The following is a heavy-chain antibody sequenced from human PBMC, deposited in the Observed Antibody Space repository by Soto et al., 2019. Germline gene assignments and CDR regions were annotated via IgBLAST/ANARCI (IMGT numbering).Heavy chain of an antibody. V-gene: IGHV1-58*01. CDR2: IVVGSGNT. CDR3: AAGSTLSGGPSPGFVH. J-gene: IGHJ5*02. CDR1: GFTFTSSA. D-gene: IGHD2-15*01. Sequence: MRLVQSGPEVKKPGTSVKVSCKPSGFTFTSSALPWVRQARGQRLEWIGWIVVGSGNTNYAQQFQERVTITRDMSTSTAYMQLSSLRSEDTAVYYCAAGSTLSGGPSPGFVHWGQGTLVTV.